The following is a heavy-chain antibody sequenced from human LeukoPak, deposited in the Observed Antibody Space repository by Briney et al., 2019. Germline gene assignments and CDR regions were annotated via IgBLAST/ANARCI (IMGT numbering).Heavy chain of an antibody. CDR2: ISSSSGSI. V-gene: IGHV3-21*01. J-gene: IGHJ4*02. CDR1: GFTFSSYS. D-gene: IGHD2-2*01. CDR3: ASRRNCSSITSCYYFDY. Sequence: GGSLRLSCAASGFTFSSYSMNWVRQAPGKGLEWVSSISSSSGSIYYADSVKGRFTISRDNAKNSLYLQMNSLRAEDTAVYYCASRRNCSSITSCYYFDYWGQGTLVSVSS.